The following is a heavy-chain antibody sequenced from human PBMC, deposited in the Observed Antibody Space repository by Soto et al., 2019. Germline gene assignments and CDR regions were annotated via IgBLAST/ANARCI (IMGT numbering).Heavy chain of an antibody. Sequence: QITLKESGPPLVKPTQTLTLTCTFSGFSLNTRGVGVGWIRQPPGKALEWLALISWDGEKRYRTSLKSRLTVTKDTSENLVVLTMTNMDPDDTATYYCAHRRGELVTGHDYCDCWCQGTLVTVSS. V-gene: IGHV2-5*02. CDR3: AHRRGELVTGHDYCDC. CDR2: ISWDGEK. CDR1: GFSLNTRGVG. J-gene: IGHJ4*02. D-gene: IGHD2-21*02.